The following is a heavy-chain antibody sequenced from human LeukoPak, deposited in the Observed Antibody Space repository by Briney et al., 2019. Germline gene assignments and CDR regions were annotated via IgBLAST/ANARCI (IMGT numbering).Heavy chain of an antibody. Sequence: ASVKVSCKASGYTSTSYYMHWVRQAPGQGLEWMGIINPSGGSTSYAQKFQGRVTMTRDTSTSTVYMELSSLRSEDTAVYYCARATVTTDAFDIWGQGTMVTVSS. V-gene: IGHV1-46*01. J-gene: IGHJ3*02. D-gene: IGHD4-17*01. CDR3: ARATVTTDAFDI. CDR1: GYTSTSYY. CDR2: INPSGGST.